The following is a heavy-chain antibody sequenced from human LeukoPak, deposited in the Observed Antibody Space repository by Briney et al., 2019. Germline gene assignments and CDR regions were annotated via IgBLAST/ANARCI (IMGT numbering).Heavy chain of an antibody. CDR2: IRYDENSK. CDR1: GFTFSSYG. D-gene: IGHD4-17*01. Sequence: GGSLRLSCAASGFTFSSYGMHWLRQAPGKGLEWVAFIRYDENSKFYADSVKGRFTISRDNSKNTLYLQMNSLRAEDTAIYYCAKDLTTVTSQGDYWGQGSLVTVSS. J-gene: IGHJ4*02. V-gene: IGHV3-30*02. CDR3: AKDLTTVTSQGDY.